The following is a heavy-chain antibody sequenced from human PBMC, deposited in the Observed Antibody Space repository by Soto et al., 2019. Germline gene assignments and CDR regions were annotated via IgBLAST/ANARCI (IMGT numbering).Heavy chain of an antibody. CDR1: GFTFSDYY. J-gene: IGHJ4*02. CDR2: TRNKANSYAT. Sequence: EVQLVESGGGLVQPGGSLRLSCAASGFTFSDYYMDWVRQVLGKGLEWIGRTRNKANSYATEYVASVKGRFSISRDDSKDSMYLQMNSLKTEDTAVYYCARDTGGSYDYWGQGALVTVSS. V-gene: IGHV3-72*01. D-gene: IGHD1-26*01. CDR3: ARDTGGSYDY.